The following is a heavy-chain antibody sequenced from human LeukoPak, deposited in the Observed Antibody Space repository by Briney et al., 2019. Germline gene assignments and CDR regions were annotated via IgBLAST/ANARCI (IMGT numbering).Heavy chain of an antibody. CDR3: ARDRAIVHFDY. V-gene: IGHV7-4-1*02. CDR1: GYTFTSHS. D-gene: IGHD3-16*02. Sequence: GASVKVSCKASGYTFTSHSINWVRQAPGQGLEWMGWINMNTGNPTYAQGFAGRFVFSLDTSASTAYLQISSLKSEDTAVYYCARDRAIVHFDYWGQGPRVPVPS. J-gene: IGHJ4*02. CDR2: INMNTGNP.